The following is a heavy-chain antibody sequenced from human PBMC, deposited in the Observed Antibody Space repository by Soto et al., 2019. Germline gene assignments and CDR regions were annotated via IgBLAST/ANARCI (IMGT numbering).Heavy chain of an antibody. J-gene: IGHJ4*02. D-gene: IGHD5-18*01. Sequence: QVQLVQSGAEVKKPGASVKVSCKASGYTFTSYYMHWVRQAPGQGLEWMGIINPSGGSTSYAQKFQGRVTMTRDTFTSTVYMEQSSLRSEDTAVYYCARDGVQLGAFDYWGQGSLVTVSS. CDR1: GYTFTSYY. V-gene: IGHV1-46*01. CDR2: INPSGGST. CDR3: ARDGVQLGAFDY.